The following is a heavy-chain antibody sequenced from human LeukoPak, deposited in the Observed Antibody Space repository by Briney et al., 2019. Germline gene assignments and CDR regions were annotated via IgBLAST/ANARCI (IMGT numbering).Heavy chain of an antibody. D-gene: IGHD6-13*01. Sequence: SETLSLTCTVSGGSISSSSYYWGWIRQPPGKGLEWIGSIYYSGSTYYNPSLKSRVTISVDTSKNQFSLKLSSVTAADTAVYYCARAGVSVPDAFDIWGQGTMVTVSS. V-gene: IGHV4-39*07. J-gene: IGHJ3*02. CDR1: GGSISSSSYY. CDR2: IYYSGST. CDR3: ARAGVSVPDAFDI.